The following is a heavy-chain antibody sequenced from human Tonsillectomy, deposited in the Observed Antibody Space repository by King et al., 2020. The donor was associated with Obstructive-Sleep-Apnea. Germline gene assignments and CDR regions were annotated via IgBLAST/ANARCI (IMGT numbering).Heavy chain of an antibody. V-gene: IGHV3-21*01. CDR1: GFTFSSYS. J-gene: IGHJ6*02. CDR2: ISSSSSSI. Sequence: VQLLESGGGLVKPGGSLRLSCAASGFTFSSYSMNWVRQAPGKGLEWVSFISSSSSSIYYADSVKGRFNISRDNAKNSLYLQMDSLRAEDTAVYYCARPPSGESYGMDVWGRGTTVTVSS. CDR3: ARPPSGESYGMDV.